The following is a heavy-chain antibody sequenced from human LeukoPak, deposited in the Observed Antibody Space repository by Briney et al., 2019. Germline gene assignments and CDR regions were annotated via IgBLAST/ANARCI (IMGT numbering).Heavy chain of an antibody. CDR3: AFTSGSYYYYYGMDV. D-gene: IGHD1-26*01. CDR2: ISYDGSNK. Sequence: PGRSLRLSCAASAFTFGSYRMHWVRQAPGKGLEWVAVISYDGSNKYYADSVKGRFTISRDNSKNTLYLQMNSLRAEDTAVYYCAFTSGSYYYYYGMDVWGQGTTVTVSS. J-gene: IGHJ6*02. V-gene: IGHV3-30*03. CDR1: AFTFGSYR.